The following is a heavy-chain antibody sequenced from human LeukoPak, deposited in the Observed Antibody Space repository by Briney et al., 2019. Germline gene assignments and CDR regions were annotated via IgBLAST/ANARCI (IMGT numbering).Heavy chain of an antibody. V-gene: IGHV4-31*03. CDR3: ARHYYDSSGYLNYFDY. D-gene: IGHD3-22*01. Sequence: KSSQTLSLTCTVSGGSISSGGYYWSWIRQHPGKGLEWIGYIYYSGSTYYNPSLMSRVTISVDASKNQFSLKLSSVTAADTAVYYCARHYYDSSGYLNYFDYWGQGTLVTVSS. J-gene: IGHJ4*02. CDR2: IYYSGST. CDR1: GGSISSGGYY.